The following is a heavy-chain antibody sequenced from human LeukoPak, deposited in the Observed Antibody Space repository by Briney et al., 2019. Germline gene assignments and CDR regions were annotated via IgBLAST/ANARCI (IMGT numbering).Heavy chain of an antibody. J-gene: IGHJ4*02. CDR2: IYYSGST. CDR1: GGSISSSSYY. V-gene: IGHV4-39*01. D-gene: IGHD6-13*01. Sequence: SKTLSLTCTVSGGSISSSSYYWGWIRQPPGKGLEWIGSIYYSGSTYYNPSLKSRVTISVDTSKNQFSLKLSSVTAADTAVYYCARFFSSWIPFDYWGQGTLVTVSS. CDR3: ARFFSSWIPFDY.